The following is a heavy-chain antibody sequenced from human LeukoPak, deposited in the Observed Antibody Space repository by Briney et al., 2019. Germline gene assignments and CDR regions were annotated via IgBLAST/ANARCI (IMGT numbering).Heavy chain of an antibody. D-gene: IGHD5-12*01. CDR1: GFTFSSYS. J-gene: IGHJ4*02. CDR2: IKSKTDGGTT. Sequence: PGRSLRLSCAASGFTFSSYSMNWDRQAPGKGLEWVGRIKSKTDGGTTDYAAPVKGRFTISRDDSKNTLYLQMNSLKTEDTAVYYCTTAVGSAIVATIKVDDYWGQGTLVTVSS. CDR3: TTAVGSAIVATIKVDDY. V-gene: IGHV3-15*01.